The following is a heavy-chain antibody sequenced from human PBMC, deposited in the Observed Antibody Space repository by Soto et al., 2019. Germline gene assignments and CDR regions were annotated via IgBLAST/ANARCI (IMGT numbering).Heavy chain of an antibody. V-gene: IGHV3-30*18. Sequence: GGSLRLSCAASGFTFSSYGMHWVRQAPGKGLEWVAVISYDGSNKYYADSVKGRFTISRDNSKNTLYLQMNSLRAEDTAVYYCAKKWFGEGPWFDPWGQGTLVTVSS. CDR1: GFTFSSYG. CDR2: ISYDGSNK. J-gene: IGHJ5*02. D-gene: IGHD3-10*01. CDR3: AKKWFGEGPWFDP.